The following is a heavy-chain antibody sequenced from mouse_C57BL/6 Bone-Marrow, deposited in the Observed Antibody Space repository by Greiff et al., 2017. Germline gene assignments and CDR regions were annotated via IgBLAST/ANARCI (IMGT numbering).Heavy chain of an antibody. CDR1: GFNIKDYY. D-gene: IGHD1-1*01. CDR2: IDPEDGET. V-gene: IGHV14-2*01. Sequence: EVQLQQSGAELVKPGASVKLSCTASGFNIKDYYIHWVKQRTEQGLEWIGRIDPEDGETKYAPKFQDTATITADTSSNAAYLQLSRLTFKVTAVYYCTSSLIYYGTNYWGQGTTLTVSS. CDR3: TSSLIYYGTNY. J-gene: IGHJ2*01.